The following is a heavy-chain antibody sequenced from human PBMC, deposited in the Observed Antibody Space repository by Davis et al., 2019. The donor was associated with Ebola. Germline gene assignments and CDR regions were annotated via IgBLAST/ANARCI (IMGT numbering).Heavy chain of an antibody. CDR1: AGSLSGYY. V-gene: IGHV4-34*01. J-gene: IGHJ4*02. D-gene: IGHD6-6*01. CDR2: INHSGST. Sequence: PSETLSLTCTVYAGSLSGYYWSWLRQSPGKGLEWTGEINHSGSTNYNPSLMSRVTISLDTSKNQFSLKLSSVTAADTAVYYCARDPKYSSRFDYWGQGTLVTVSS. CDR3: ARDPKYSSRFDY.